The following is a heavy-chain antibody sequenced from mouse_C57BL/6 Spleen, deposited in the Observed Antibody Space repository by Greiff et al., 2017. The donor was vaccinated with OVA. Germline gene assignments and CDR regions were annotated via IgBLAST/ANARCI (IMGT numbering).Heavy chain of an antibody. D-gene: IGHD2-4*01. V-gene: IGHV5-6*01. CDR3: ARPDSYYFDY. Sequence: EVKLMESGGDLVKPGGSLKLSCAASGFTFSSYGMSWVRQTPDKRLEWVATISSGGSYTYYPDSVKGRFTISRDNAKNTLYLQMSSLKSEDTAMYYCARPDSYYFDYWGQGTTLTVSS. CDR2: ISSGGSYT. J-gene: IGHJ2*01. CDR1: GFTFSSYG.